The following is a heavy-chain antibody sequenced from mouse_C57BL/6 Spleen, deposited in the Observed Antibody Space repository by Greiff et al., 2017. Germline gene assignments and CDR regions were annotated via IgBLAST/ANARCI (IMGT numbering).Heavy chain of an antibody. V-gene: IGHV1-81*01. CDR2: IYPRSGNT. J-gene: IGHJ2*01. CDR3: ARPGSSLDY. CDR1: GYTFTSYG. Sequence: QVQLKESGAELARPGASVTLSCKASGYTFTSYGISWVKQRTGQGLEWIGEIYPRSGNTYYNEKFKGKATLTADKSSSTAYMELRSLTSEDSAVYFCARPGSSLDYWGQGTTLTVSS. D-gene: IGHD1-1*01.